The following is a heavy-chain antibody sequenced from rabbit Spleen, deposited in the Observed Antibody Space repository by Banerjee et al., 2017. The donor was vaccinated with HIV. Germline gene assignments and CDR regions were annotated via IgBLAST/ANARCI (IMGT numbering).Heavy chain of an antibody. D-gene: IGHD2-1*01. CDR2: AYAGSSGST. V-gene: IGHV1S45*01. J-gene: IGHJ6*01. CDR1: GFSFNSGYD. Sequence: QEQLVESGGGLVKPGASLTLTCTASGFSFNSGYDMCWVRQAPGKGLEWVACAYAGSSGSTYSATWAKGRFTISKTSSTTVTLQMTSLTAADTATYFCARSTYGYDDYGDLYYAAMDLWGQGPWSPS. CDR3: ARSTYGYDDYGDLYYAAMDL.